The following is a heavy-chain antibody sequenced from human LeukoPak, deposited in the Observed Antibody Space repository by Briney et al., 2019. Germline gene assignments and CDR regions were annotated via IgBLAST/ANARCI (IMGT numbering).Heavy chain of an antibody. J-gene: IGHJ3*02. Sequence: GGSLRLSCAVSGFPLSSYAMSWVRQAPGKGLEWVSATSSSDAGTYYADSVKGRFTISRDNSKNTLYLQMNSLRAEDTAVYYCAKARTGYSSGWSTFDIWGQGTMVTVSS. CDR1: GFPLSSYA. CDR2: TSSSDAGT. V-gene: IGHV3-23*01. D-gene: IGHD6-19*01. CDR3: AKARTGYSSGWSTFDI.